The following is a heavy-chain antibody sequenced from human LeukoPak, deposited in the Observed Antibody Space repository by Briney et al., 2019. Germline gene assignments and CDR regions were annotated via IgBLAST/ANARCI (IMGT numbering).Heavy chain of an antibody. CDR1: GFTFTSYG. CDR2: ILYDGSDK. D-gene: IGHD5-12*01. J-gene: IGHJ4*02. V-gene: IGHV3-30*18. Sequence: ARSLRLSCAASGFTFTSYGMHWVRQAPGKGLEWVAMILYDGSDKYYADSVRGRFTISRDNSKNTLYLQMNSLRAEDTAVYYCAKEGEYSAYDYDYWGQGTLVTVSS. CDR3: AKEGEYSAYDYDY.